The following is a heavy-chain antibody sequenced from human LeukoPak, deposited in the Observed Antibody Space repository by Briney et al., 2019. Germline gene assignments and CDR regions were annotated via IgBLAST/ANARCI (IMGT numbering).Heavy chain of an antibody. Sequence: GGSLRLSCAASGFTFSSYGMHWVRPAPGKGLEWVAVIWYDGSNKYYADSVKGRFTISRDNSKNTLYLQMNSLRAEDTAVYYCARDHNYYYDSSGPNWFDPWGQGTLVTVSS. J-gene: IGHJ5*02. D-gene: IGHD3-22*01. CDR1: GFTFSSYG. CDR3: ARDHNYYYDSSGPNWFDP. V-gene: IGHV3-33*01. CDR2: IWYDGSNK.